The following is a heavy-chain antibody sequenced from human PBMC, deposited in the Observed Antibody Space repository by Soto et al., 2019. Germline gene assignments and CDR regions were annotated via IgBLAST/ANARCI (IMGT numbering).Heavy chain of an antibody. CDR2: INAKSGGT. D-gene: IGHD5-18*01. J-gene: IGHJ3*02. CDR3: ARDRQRIQLWLIGPNDAFDI. V-gene: IGHV1-2*02. Sequence: ASVKVSCKASGYTITAHLLHWVRQAPGQGLEWMGWINAKSGGTDYAQKFQDRVTMSRDTSISTAYMELSRLRSDDTAVYYCARDRQRIQLWLIGPNDAFDIWGQGTMVTVSS. CDR1: GYTITAHL.